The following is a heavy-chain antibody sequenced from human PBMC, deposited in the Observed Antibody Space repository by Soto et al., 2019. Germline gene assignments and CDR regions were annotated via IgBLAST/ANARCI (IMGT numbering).Heavy chain of an antibody. CDR1: GFTFSTYT. D-gene: IGHD3-16*02. CDR2: IIQSGET. J-gene: IGHJ4*02. Sequence: EVLLLESGGGLVQSGGSLRLTCAASGFTFSTYTMSWVRQAPGEGLEWVSGIIQSGETFYADSVKGRFTISRDNSNNMLYLQLHILRADDTAVYYCAKDRQPDDRWPFDHWGQGTLVTVSS. CDR3: AKDRQPDDRWPFDH. V-gene: IGHV3-23*01.